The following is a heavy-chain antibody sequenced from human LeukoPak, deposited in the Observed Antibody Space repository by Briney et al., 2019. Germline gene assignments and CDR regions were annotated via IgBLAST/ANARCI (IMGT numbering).Heavy chain of an antibody. Sequence: SETLSLTCTVSGGSISSYYWSWIRQPAGKGLEWIGRIYSNGNTNYNPSLKSRVTMSVDTSKNQFSLKLSSVTAADTAVYYCARDLEERLGPGIGNWFDPWGQGTLVTVSS. D-gene: IGHD2-2*01. V-gene: IGHV4-4*07. CDR2: IYSNGNT. CDR1: GGSISSYY. J-gene: IGHJ5*02. CDR3: ARDLEERLGPGIGNWFDP.